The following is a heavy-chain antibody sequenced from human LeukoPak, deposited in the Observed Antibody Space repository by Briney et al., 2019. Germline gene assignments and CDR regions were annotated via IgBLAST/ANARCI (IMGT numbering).Heavy chain of an antibody. Sequence: SETLSLTCAVYGGSLSGYYWSWIRQPPGKGLEWIGEINHSGSTNYNPSLKSRVTISVDTSKNQFSLKLSSVTAADTAVYYCARGRGYSYGSLYYYYYGMDVWGQGTTVTVSS. D-gene: IGHD5-18*01. CDR2: INHSGST. J-gene: IGHJ6*02. V-gene: IGHV4-34*01. CDR3: ARGRGYSYGSLYYYYYGMDV. CDR1: GGSLSGYY.